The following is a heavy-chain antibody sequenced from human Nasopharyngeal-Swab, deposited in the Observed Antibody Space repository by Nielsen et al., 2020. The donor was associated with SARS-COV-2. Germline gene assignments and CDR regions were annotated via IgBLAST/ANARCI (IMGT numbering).Heavy chain of an antibody. V-gene: IGHV4-59*08. Sequence: GSLRLSCTVSGDSTSNYYWRWIRQPPGKGLEWLGYIYYSGDTNYNPSFKSRVAISIDTSKNQFSLELSSVTAADTAIYYCARRYNSGWYGWFDPWGQGTPVTVSS. J-gene: IGHJ5*02. CDR2: IYYSGDT. CDR3: ARRYNSGWYGWFDP. CDR1: GDSTSNYY. D-gene: IGHD6-19*01.